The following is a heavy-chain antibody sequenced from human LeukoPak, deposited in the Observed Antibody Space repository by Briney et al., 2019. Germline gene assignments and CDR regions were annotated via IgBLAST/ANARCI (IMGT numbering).Heavy chain of an antibody. CDR1: GGSISSYY. Sequence: PSETLSLTCTVSGGSISSYYWSWIRQPPGKGLEWIGYIYYSGSTNYNPSLKSRVTISVDTSKNQFSLKLSSVTAADTAVYYCARVRGWPHYYFDYWGQGTLVTVSS. CDR3: ARVRGWPHYYFDY. CDR2: IYYSGST. D-gene: IGHD6-19*01. V-gene: IGHV4-59*01. J-gene: IGHJ4*02.